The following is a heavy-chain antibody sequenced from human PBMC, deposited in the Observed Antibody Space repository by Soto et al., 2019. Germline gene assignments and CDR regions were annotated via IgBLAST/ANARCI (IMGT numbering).Heavy chain of an antibody. D-gene: IGHD4-4*01. CDR2: INAGNGNT. J-gene: IGHJ6*02. CDR3: ERGLQRGYYYYGMDV. CDR1: GYTFTSYA. Sequence: ASVKVSCKASGYTFTSYAMHWVRQAPGQRLEWMGWINAGNGNTKYSQKFQGRVTITRDTSASTAYMELSSLRSEDTAVYYCERGLQRGYYYYGMDVWGQGPTVTVYS. V-gene: IGHV1-3*01.